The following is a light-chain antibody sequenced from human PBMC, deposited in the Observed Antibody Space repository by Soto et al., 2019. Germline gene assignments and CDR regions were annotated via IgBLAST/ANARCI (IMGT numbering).Light chain of an antibody. CDR2: EVS. J-gene: IGLJ1*01. Sequence: QSALTQPASVSGSPGQSIIISCTGTSSDVGSYDYVSWYQQHPGKVPKLLIHEVSYRPSGVSNRFSGSKSGNTASLTIPGLQAEDEAEYYCSSYTSSSSFVFGTGTKVTVL. CDR1: SSDVGSYDY. CDR3: SSYTSSSSFV. V-gene: IGLV2-14*01.